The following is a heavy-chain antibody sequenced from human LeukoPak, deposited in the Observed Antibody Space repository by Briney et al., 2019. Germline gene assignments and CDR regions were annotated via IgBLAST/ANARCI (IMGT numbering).Heavy chain of an antibody. Sequence: GGSQRLSCAASGFTFSDYYMSWIRQAPGKGLEWVSYISSSGNTTYHADSVKGRFTISRDNAKNSLYLQMNSLRAEDTAVYYCARDGGSKYGSGSYYYFDYWGQGTLVTVSS. D-gene: IGHD3-10*01. CDR2: ISSSGNTT. CDR1: GFTFSDYY. J-gene: IGHJ4*02. CDR3: ARDGGSKYGSGSYYYFDY. V-gene: IGHV3-11*04.